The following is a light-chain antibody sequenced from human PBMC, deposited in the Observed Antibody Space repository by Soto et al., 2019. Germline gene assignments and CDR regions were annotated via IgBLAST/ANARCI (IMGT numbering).Light chain of an antibody. CDR3: QSYDSTLSARYV. V-gene: IGLV1-40*01. Sequence: QSALTQPASVSGAPGQRVTISCTGSSSNIGAGYDVHWYQQRPGTAPKLLIFGNINRPSGVPDRFSGSKSGTSASLAINGLQAEDEGDYYCQSYDSTLSARYVFGTGTKVTVL. J-gene: IGLJ1*01. CDR1: SSNIGAGYD. CDR2: GNI.